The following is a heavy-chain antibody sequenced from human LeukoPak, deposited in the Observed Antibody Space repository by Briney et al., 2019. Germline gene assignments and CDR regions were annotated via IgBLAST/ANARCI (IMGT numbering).Heavy chain of an antibody. CDR1: GYTFTEYY. V-gene: IGHV1-2*02. CDR2: INPNSGDT. J-gene: IGHJ1*01. CDR3: ARGGDMQQRLALQH. Sequence: ASVKVSCKASGYTFTEYYIHWVRQAPGQGLEWMGWINPNSGDTNYAKKFQGRVTMTRDTSISTAYMDLSRLTSDDTAVYYCARGGDMQQRLALQHWGQGTLVTVSS. D-gene: IGHD2-15*01.